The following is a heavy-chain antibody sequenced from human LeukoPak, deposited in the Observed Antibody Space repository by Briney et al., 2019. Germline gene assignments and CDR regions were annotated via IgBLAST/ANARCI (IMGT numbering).Heavy chain of an antibody. CDR1: GYTFTGYY. J-gene: IGHJ4*02. V-gene: IGHV1-2*02. Sequence: GASVKVSCKASGYTFTGYYMHWVRQAPGQGLEWMGWINPNSGGTNYAQKFQGRVTMTRDTSISTAYMELSRLRSDDTAVYYCARSSGYLKSAFDFDYWGQGTLVTVSS. CDR2: INPNSGGT. D-gene: IGHD3-22*01. CDR3: ARSSGYLKSAFDFDY.